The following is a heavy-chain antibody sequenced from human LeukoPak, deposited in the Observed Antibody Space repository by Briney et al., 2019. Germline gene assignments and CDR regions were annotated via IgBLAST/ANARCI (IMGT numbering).Heavy chain of an antibody. CDR1: GYTFTSYG. V-gene: IGHV1-18*01. CDR2: ISAYNGNT. Sequence: ASVKFSCKASGYTFTSYGFSWVRQAPGQGLEWMGWISAYNGNTNYAQKLQGRVTMTTDTSTSTAYMELRSLRSDDTAVYYCARASGFGYYFDYWGQGTLVTVSS. CDR3: ARASGFGYYFDY. D-gene: IGHD3-22*01. J-gene: IGHJ4*02.